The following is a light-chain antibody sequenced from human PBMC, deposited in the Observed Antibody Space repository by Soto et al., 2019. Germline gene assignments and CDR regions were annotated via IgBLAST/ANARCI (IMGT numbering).Light chain of an antibody. Sequence: QLVLTQPPSTSGTPGQRATISCSGTSSNIGRNTVNWYQQLPGTAPKLLIYNYDQRPSGVPDRFSGSKSGTSASLTISGLQSEDEAHYFCAAWDDSLNGRVFGGGTKLTVL. CDR3: AAWDDSLNGRV. CDR1: SSNIGRNT. V-gene: IGLV1-44*01. J-gene: IGLJ2*01. CDR2: NYD.